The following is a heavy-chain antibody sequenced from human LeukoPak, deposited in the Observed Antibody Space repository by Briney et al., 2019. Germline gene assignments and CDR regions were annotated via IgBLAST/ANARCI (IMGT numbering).Heavy chain of an antibody. D-gene: IGHD2-15*01. CDR1: GGTFSSYA. J-gene: IGHJ4*02. V-gene: IGHV1-69*06. Sequence: ASVKVSCKASGGTFSSYAFSWVRQAPGQGLEWMGGIIPIFGTANYAQNFQGRVTITADKSTRTAYMELSRLRSEDMAVYYCARSGVYCSGGSCYLPFDYWGQGTLVTVSS. CDR2: IIPIFGTA. CDR3: ARSGVYCSGGSCYLPFDY.